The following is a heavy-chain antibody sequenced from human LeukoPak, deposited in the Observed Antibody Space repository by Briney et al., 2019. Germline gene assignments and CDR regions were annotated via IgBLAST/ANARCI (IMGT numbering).Heavy chain of an antibody. CDR1: GFTFDDYA. D-gene: IGHD6-13*01. Sequence: GGSLRLSCAASGFTFDDYAMHWVRHAPGKGLEWVSLFSWDGGSTYYADSVKGRFTISRDNSKNSLYLQMNSLRAEDTALYYCAKDGGIRQQLATGYYFVYWGPGTLLSVSS. CDR3: AKDGGIRQQLATGYYFVY. J-gene: IGHJ4*02. V-gene: IGHV3-43D*04. CDR2: FSWDGGST.